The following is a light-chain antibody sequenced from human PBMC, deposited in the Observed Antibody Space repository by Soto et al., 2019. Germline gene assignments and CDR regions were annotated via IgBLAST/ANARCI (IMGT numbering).Light chain of an antibody. CDR3: SSLSTTSTPIV. Sequence: QSTLSQPASMSGFPGQSITIPCTGASSDIGLYNYVSWYQHHPGKAPKLLISEVNVRPSGLSDRFSASKAGNTASLTISGLQPEDEAYYYCSSLSTTSTPIVFGSGTKVTVL. CDR2: EVN. V-gene: IGLV2-14*01. CDR1: SSDIGLYNY. J-gene: IGLJ1*01.